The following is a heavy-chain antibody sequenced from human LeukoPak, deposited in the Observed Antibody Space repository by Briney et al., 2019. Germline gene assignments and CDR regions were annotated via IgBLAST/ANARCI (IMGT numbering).Heavy chain of an antibody. D-gene: IGHD6-13*01. J-gene: IGHJ4*02. Sequence: SETLSLTCTVSGGSISSYYWSWIRQPPGKGLEWIGYIYYSGSTNYNPSLKSRVTISVDTSKNQFSPKLSSVTAADTAVYYCARDMAAVGFDYWGQGTLVTVSS. CDR1: GGSISSYY. V-gene: IGHV4-59*01. CDR2: IYYSGST. CDR3: ARDMAAVGFDY.